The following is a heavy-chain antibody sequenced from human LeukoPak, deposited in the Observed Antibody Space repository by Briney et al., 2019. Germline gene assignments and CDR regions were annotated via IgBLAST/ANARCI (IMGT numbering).Heavy chain of an antibody. Sequence: ASVKVSCKASGGTFSSDTISWVRQAPGQGLEWMGRIIPILGIANYAQKFQGRVTITADKSTSTAYMELSSLRSEDTAVYYCAREKGAAALIVAFDIWGQGTMVTVSS. J-gene: IGHJ3*02. CDR2: IIPILGIA. CDR1: GGTFSSDT. V-gene: IGHV1-69*04. CDR3: AREKGAAALIVAFDI. D-gene: IGHD6-13*01.